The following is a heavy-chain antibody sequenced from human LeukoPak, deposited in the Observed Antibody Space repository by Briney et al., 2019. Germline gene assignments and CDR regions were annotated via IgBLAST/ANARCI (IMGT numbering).Heavy chain of an antibody. Sequence: GGSLRLSCAASGFTFSSYGMHWVRQAPGKGLEWVSYITSSSSIIYYGDSVKGRFTVSRDNAKNSLYLQMNSLRAEDTAVYYCARVGLWHYPVDSWGQRTLVTVSS. CDR2: ITSSSSII. D-gene: IGHD1-7*01. CDR1: GFTFSSYG. CDR3: ARVGLWHYPVDS. J-gene: IGHJ4*02. V-gene: IGHV3-48*01.